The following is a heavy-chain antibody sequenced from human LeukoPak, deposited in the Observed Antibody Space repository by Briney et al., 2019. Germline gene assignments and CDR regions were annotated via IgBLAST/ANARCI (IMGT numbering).Heavy chain of an antibody. CDR2: INGGGRDK. D-gene: IGHD3-9*01. J-gene: IGHJ4*02. CDR3: ARGVDSAIDW. CDR1: GFTFSSYW. V-gene: IGHV3-7*01. Sequence: GGSLRLSCAASGFTFSSYWMNWVRQAPGKGLEWVANINGGGRDKYYVGSVRGRFTISRDNAGNALYLQMNSLRGDDTALYYCARGVDSAIDWWGQGTLVTVSS.